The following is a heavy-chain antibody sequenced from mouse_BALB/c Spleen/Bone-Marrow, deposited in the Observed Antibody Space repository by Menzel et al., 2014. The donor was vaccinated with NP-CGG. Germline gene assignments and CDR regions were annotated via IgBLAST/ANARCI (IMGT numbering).Heavy chain of an antibody. Sequence: VQLQQSGAELVKPGASVKLSCKASGYTFTSYWMHWVKQRPGQGLEWNGEIDPSDSYTNYNQKFKGKATLTVDKSSSTAYMQLSSLTSEDSAVFFCARWLLRYYAMDDWGQGTSVTVSS. CDR2: IDPSDSYT. CDR3: ARWLLRYYAMDD. CDR1: GYTFTSYW. D-gene: IGHD2-3*01. V-gene: IGHV1-69*02. J-gene: IGHJ4*01.